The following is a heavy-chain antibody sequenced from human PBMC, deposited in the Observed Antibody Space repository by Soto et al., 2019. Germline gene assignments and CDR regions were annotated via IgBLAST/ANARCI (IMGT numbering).Heavy chain of an antibody. V-gene: IGHV3-23*01. Sequence: GGSLRLSCAASGFTLRSYAMSWVRQAPGKGLEWVSAISGSGGSTYYADSVKGRFTISRDNSKNTLYLQMNSLRAEDTAVYYCAKETSEYSGYAHFDYWGQGTLVTVSS. J-gene: IGHJ4*02. CDR1: GFTLRSYA. CDR2: ISGSGGST. D-gene: IGHD5-12*01. CDR3: AKETSEYSGYAHFDY.